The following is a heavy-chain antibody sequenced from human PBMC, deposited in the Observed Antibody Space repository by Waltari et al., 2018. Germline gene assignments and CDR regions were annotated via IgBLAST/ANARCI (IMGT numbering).Heavy chain of an antibody. V-gene: IGHV3-7*01. CDR1: GFTFSSYW. J-gene: IGHJ4*02. Sequence: VQLVESGGGLVQPGGSLRLSCAASGFTFSSYWMSWVRQAPGKGLEWVANRKQEGSEIYYVDFVKGRFTISRDNAKNSLYLQMNSLRAEDTAVYYCARLRGLDLDYWGQGTLVTVSS. CDR3: ARLRGLDLDY. CDR2: RKQEGSEI.